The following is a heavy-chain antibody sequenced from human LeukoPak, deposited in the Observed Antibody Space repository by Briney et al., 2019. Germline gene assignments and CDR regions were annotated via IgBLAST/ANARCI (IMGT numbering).Heavy chain of an antibody. J-gene: IGHJ4*02. CDR1: GGSISSGDYY. CDR2: IYYSGST. CDR3: ARGYDSSGYYYVRRFYFDY. D-gene: IGHD3-22*01. Sequence: TSETLSLTCTVSGGSISSGDYYWSWIRQPPGKGLEWIGYIYYSGSTYYNPSLKSRVTISVDTSKNQFSLKLSSVTAADTAVYYCARGYDSSGYYYVRRFYFDYWGQGTLVTVSS. V-gene: IGHV4-30-4*01.